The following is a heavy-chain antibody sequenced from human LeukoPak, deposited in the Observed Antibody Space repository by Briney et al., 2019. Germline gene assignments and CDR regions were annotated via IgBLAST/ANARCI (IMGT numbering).Heavy chain of an antibody. Sequence: SETLSLTCTVSGGSISSYYWSWIRQPAGKGPEWIGRIYTSGSTNYNPSLKSRVTMSVDTSKNQFSLKLSSVTAADTAVYHCARDLPFYCTNGVCYDAFDIWGQGTMVTVSS. D-gene: IGHD2-8*01. CDR1: GGSISSYY. V-gene: IGHV4-4*07. CDR3: ARDLPFYCTNGVCYDAFDI. J-gene: IGHJ3*02. CDR2: IYTSGST.